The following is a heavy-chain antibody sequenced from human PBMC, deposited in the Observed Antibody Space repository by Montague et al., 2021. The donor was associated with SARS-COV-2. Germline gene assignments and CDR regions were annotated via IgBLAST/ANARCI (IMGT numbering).Heavy chain of an antibody. CDR1: GGSINSDY. J-gene: IGHJ5*02. D-gene: IGHD5-24*01. V-gene: IGHV4-59*01. Sequence: SETLSLTCTVSGGSINSDYWSWSRQPPGKGLEWIGYIYYRGSTNYNPPLKSRVTRSVDTSKNQFSLKLISVTAAATAVYYCARGDRWNWFDPWGQGILVTVSS. CDR2: IYYRGST. CDR3: ARGDRWNWFDP.